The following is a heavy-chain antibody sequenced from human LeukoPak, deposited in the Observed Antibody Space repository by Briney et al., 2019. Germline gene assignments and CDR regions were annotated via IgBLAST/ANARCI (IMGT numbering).Heavy chain of an antibody. V-gene: IGHV4-31*03. Sequence: PSQTLSLTCTVSGGSISSGGYYWSWIRQHPGKGLEWIGYIYYSGSTYYNPSLKSRVTISVDTPKNQFSLKLSSVTAADTAVYYCARATGYCSSTSCYEDWFDPWGQGTLVTVSS. CDR3: ARATGYCSSTSCYEDWFDP. CDR1: GGSISSGGYY. D-gene: IGHD2-2*03. J-gene: IGHJ5*02. CDR2: IYYSGST.